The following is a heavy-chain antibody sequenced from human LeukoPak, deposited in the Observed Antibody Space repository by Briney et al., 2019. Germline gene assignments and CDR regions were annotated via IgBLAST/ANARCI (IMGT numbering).Heavy chain of an antibody. D-gene: IGHD6-6*01. Sequence: SETLSLTCTVSGGSISSGGYYWSWIRQHPGKGLEWIGYIYYSGSTNYNPSLKSRVTISVDTSKNQFSLKLSSVTAADTAVYYCAREYSSSSSIDYWGQGTLVTVSS. CDR3: AREYSSSSSIDY. CDR1: GGSISSGGYY. J-gene: IGHJ4*02. CDR2: IYYSGST. V-gene: IGHV4-61*08.